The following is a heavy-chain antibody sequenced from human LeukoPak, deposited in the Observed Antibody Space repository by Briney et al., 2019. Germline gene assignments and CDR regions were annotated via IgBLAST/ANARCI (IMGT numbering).Heavy chain of an antibody. D-gene: IGHD3-22*01. J-gene: IGHJ4*02. CDR3: AATYYYDGSGDY. CDR2: ISTTGSNI. V-gene: IGHV3-48*03. Sequence: PGGSLRLSCAASGFPFSTYEMNWVRQAPGKGLEWVSYISTTGSNIYYADSVKGRFTISRDNAKNSLYLLMNSLRTEDTAVYYCAATYYYDGSGDYWGQGTLVTVSS. CDR1: GFPFSTYE.